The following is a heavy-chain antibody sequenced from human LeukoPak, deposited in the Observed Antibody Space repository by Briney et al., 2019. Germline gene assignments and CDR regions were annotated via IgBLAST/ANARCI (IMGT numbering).Heavy chain of an antibody. J-gene: IGHJ4*02. CDR3: ARDGHPFDL. CDR1: GFRFSSYW. Sequence: PGGSLRPSCAASGFRFSSYWMSWVRQAPGKGLGWVANIKQEGRQKLHVDSVKGRFTISRDSAKNSLYLQMNSLRADDTAVYFCARDGHPFDLWGQGTLVSVSA. CDR2: IKQEGRQK. V-gene: IGHV3-7*01.